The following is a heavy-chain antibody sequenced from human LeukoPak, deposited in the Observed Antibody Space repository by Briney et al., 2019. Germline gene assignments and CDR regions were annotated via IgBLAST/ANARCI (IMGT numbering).Heavy chain of an antibody. CDR1: GFTFSSYW. CDR2: IKSDGST. V-gene: IGHV3-74*01. J-gene: IGHJ1*01. D-gene: IGHD3-22*01. CDR3: ARAPSEIGGYYPEYFRH. Sequence: GGSLRLSCAASGFTFSSYWMHWVSQAPGRGLVWVSLIKSDGSTNYADSVKGRFTISRDNAKNTVSLQMNSLRAEDTGVYYCARAPSEIGGYYPEYFRHWGQGTLVTVSS.